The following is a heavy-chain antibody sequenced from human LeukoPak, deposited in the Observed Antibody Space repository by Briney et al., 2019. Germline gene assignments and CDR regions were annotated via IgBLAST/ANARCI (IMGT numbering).Heavy chain of an antibody. CDR2: IYSGGST. V-gene: IGHV3-53*01. Sequence: PGGSLRLSCAASGFIVSSKYMSWVRKAPGKGLEWVSVIYSGGSTYYAASVEGRFTISRDNSKNTVYLQMNSLRVEDTAVYYCARAGPIDYWGQGTLVTVSS. CDR1: GFIVSSKY. J-gene: IGHJ4*02. CDR3: ARAGPIDY.